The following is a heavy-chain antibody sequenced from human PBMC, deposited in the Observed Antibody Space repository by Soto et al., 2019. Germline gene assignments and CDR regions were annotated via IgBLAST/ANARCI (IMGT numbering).Heavy chain of an antibody. Sequence: GGSLRLSCAASGFTFNTYAMNWVRQAPGKVLEWVASISGSGGTTYYADSVKGRFTVSRDTSKNTLFLQMNSLSAEDTAVYYCAKGFIVVVTAIRPDDNFDVWGQGTMVTV. CDR2: ISGSGGTT. V-gene: IGHV3-23*01. D-gene: IGHD2-21*02. CDR3: AKGFIVVVTAIRPDDNFDV. CDR1: GFTFNTYA. J-gene: IGHJ3*01.